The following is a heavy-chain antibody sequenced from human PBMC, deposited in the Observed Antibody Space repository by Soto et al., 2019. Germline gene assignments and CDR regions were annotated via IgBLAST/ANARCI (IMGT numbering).Heavy chain of an antibody. V-gene: IGHV1-69*12. CDR2: IIPIFGTA. D-gene: IGHD3-22*01. CDR1: GGTFSSYA. CDR3: ARVSSSYYYDSSGYWFDY. J-gene: IGHJ4*02. Sequence: QVQLVQSGAEVKKPGSSVKVSCKASGGTFSSYAISWVRQAPGQGLEWMGGIIPIFGTANYAQKFQGRVTITADESTSTDYMELSSLRSEDTAVYYCARVSSSYYYDSSGYWFDYWGQGTLVTVSS.